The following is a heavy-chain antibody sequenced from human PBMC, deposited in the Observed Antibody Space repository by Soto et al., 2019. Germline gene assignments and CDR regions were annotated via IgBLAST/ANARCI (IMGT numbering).Heavy chain of an antibody. CDR2: IYSGGST. Sequence: PGGSLRLSCAASGFTVSSNYMSWVRQAPGNGLEWVSVIYSGGSTYYADSVKGRFTISRDNSKNTLYLQMNSLRAEDTAVYYCARGGYSGYDEYYYYYYMAVWGKGTTVTVS. V-gene: IGHV3-66*01. J-gene: IGHJ6*03. CDR1: GFTVSSNY. CDR3: ARGGYSGYDEYYYYYYMAV. D-gene: IGHD5-12*01.